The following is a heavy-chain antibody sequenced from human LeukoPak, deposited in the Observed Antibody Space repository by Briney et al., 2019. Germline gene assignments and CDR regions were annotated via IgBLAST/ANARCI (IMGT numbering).Heavy chain of an antibody. Sequence: GGSLRLSCAASGFTFSNSAMTWVRQAPGKGLEWVSSTSDGGSSTYYADSVKGRFTISRDNSKNTLYLQMDSLRAEDTAVYYCAKVLLWFGESLGPFDYWGQGTLVTVSS. J-gene: IGHJ4*02. V-gene: IGHV3-23*01. CDR1: GFTFSNSA. CDR3: AKVLLWFGESLGPFDY. D-gene: IGHD3-10*01. CDR2: TSDGGSST.